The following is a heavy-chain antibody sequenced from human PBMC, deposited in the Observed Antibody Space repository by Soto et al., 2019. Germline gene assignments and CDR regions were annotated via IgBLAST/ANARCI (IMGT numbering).Heavy chain of an antibody. CDR1: GFSFRKYA. D-gene: IGHD4-4*01. CDR3: AKDLDDYSSAIDF. CDR2: ISGSGGSGRG. J-gene: IGHJ4*02. Sequence: EVQLLESGGGLVQPGGSLRLSCVGSGFSFRKYAMNWVRQAPGKGLEWVSGISGSGGSGRGFCADPVKGRFTISRDNSKNTLYLEMNSLRAEDTAVYYCAKDLDDYSSAIDFWGQGTLVTVSS. V-gene: IGHV3-23*01.